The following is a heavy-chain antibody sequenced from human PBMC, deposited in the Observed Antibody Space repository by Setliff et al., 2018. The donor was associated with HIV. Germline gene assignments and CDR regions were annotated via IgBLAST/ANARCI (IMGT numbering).Heavy chain of an antibody. CDR1: GYTFIGHY. Sequence: ASVKVSCKASGYTFIGHYIHWVRQAPGKGLEWMGGFDPEDGETVYAQKLQGRVTMTEDTSTDTAYMELSSLRSEDTAMYYCATIRAYYYDSSGQEYFQYWGHGTLVTVSS. D-gene: IGHD3-22*01. CDR3: ATIRAYYYDSSGQEYFQY. V-gene: IGHV1-24*01. CDR2: FDPEDGET. J-gene: IGHJ1*01.